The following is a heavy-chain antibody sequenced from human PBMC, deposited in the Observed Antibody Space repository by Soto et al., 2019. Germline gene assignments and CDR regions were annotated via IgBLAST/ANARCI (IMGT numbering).Heavy chain of an antibody. V-gene: IGHV3-23*01. Sequence: EVQLLESGGGLVQPGGSLRLSCAASGFMFSNYAMSWVRQAPGKGLEWVAGITGSGRRTHYTDSVKGRFTFSRDNSKNXLXXQMNSRRDEDTAVYFCAKDLPLWFGDPTYYYAMDVWGQGTTVTVSS. CDR3: AKDLPLWFGDPTYYYAMDV. CDR2: ITGSGRRT. J-gene: IGHJ6*02. CDR1: GFMFSNYA. D-gene: IGHD3-10*01.